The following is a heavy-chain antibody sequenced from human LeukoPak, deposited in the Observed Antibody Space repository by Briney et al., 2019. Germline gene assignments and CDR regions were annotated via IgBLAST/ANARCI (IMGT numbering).Heavy chain of an antibody. CDR3: ATDRGWRTSGYYLYYFEY. V-gene: IGHV3-7*01. Sequence: GGSLRLSCATSGFIFTNYFMSWVRQAPGKGLEWVASIKHDGSEKYYVDSVRGRFTISRDNTMNSLYLQMSSLRAEDTAVYYCATDRGWRTSGYYLYYFEYWGQGTLVTYSS. J-gene: IGHJ4*02. CDR2: IKHDGSEK. D-gene: IGHD3-3*01. CDR1: GFIFTNYF.